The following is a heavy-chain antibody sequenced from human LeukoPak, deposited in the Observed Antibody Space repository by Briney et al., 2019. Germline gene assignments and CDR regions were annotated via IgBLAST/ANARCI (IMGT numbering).Heavy chain of an antibody. CDR2: MNPTSGDT. J-gene: IGHJ6*03. CDR3: ARVVMKAFYYYYMDV. CDR1: GYTFSDYD. V-gene: IGHV1-8*01. D-gene: IGHD2-21*01. Sequence: GASVKVSCKASGYTFSDYDVNWVRQAPGLGLEWMGWMNPTSGDTGYAQKFQGRVTMTRSMSRNTAYMELSRLRSEDTAVYFCARVVMKAFYYYYMDVWGKGTTIIISS.